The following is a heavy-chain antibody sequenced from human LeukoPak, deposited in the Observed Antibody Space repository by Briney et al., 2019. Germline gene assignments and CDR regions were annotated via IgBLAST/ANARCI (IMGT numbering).Heavy chain of an antibody. CDR3: ARERIGVGATGPDAFDI. CDR2: IYYSGST. J-gene: IGHJ3*02. V-gene: IGHV4-59*02. D-gene: IGHD1-26*01. CDR1: GDSVSSYY. Sequence: SETLSLTCTVSGDSVSSYYWSWIRQPPGKGLEWIGYIYYSGSTNYNPSLKSRVTISVDTSKNQFPLKLSSVTAADTAVYYCARERIGVGATGPDAFDIWGQGTMVTVSS.